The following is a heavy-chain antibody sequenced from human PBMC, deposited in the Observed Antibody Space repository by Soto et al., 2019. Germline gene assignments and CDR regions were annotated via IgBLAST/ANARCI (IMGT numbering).Heavy chain of an antibody. CDR1: GASVSSGSFY. D-gene: IGHD6-19*01. CDR2: IYNNETF. CDR3: ARVPLRYSSSHNFDS. V-gene: IGHV4-61*01. J-gene: IGHJ4*02. Sequence: LSLTCSVSGASVSSGSFYWSWIRQPPGKGLEWIGFIYNNETFNYNPSLKSRVTLSVDTSKHQFSLKLSSVIAADTAVYYCARVPLRYSSSHNFDSWGQGALVTVSS.